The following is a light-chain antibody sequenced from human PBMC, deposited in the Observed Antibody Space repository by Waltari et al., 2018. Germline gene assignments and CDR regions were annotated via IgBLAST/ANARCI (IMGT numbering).Light chain of an antibody. CDR3: VQTLETPYA. J-gene: IGKJ2*01. V-gene: IGKV2-28*01. CDR1: QSLLYTNGYNY. CDR2: LGS. Sequence: DMVVTQSPLSLTVTPGEPASLSCRSRQSLLYTNGYNYLDCYLQRPGQSPQLLIYLGSIRASGVPDRFSGSESGTDFTLQITRVEAEDVGVYYCVQTLETPYAFGQGTKLEIK.